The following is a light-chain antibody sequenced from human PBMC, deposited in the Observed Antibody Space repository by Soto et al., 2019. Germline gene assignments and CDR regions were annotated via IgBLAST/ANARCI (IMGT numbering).Light chain of an antibody. J-gene: IGLJ1*01. V-gene: IGLV2-23*02. CDR2: EVS. CDR1: SSDVGTFNL. CDR3: SSYSGASASSASYV. Sequence: QSALTPPASVSGSPGQSITISCTGTSSDVGTFNLVSWYQQHPGKAPKLLIFEVSNRPSGVSIRFSGSKSGNTASLTISGLQAEDEADYYCSSYSGASASSASYVFATGTKVTVL.